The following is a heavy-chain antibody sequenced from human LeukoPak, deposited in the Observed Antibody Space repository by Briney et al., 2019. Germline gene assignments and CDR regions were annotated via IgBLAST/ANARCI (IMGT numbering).Heavy chain of an antibody. CDR2: IYYSGST. V-gene: IGHV4-39*01. Sequence: PSETLSLTCTVSGGSISSSSYYWGWIRQPPGKGLEWIGSIYYSGSTYYNPSLKSRVTISVDTSKNQFSLKLSSVTAADTAVYYCARHKPTGSYPLEVWGQGTLVTVSS. CDR3: ARHKPTGSYPLEV. D-gene: IGHD3-10*01. J-gene: IGHJ4*02. CDR1: GGSISSSSYY.